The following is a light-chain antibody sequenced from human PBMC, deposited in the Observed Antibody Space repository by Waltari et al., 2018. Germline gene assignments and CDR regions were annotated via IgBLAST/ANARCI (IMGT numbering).Light chain of an antibody. V-gene: IGKV1-33*01. Sequence: DIQMTQSSSSLSAYVGDRVTITCQASHDISNCLNWYQQKPGKAPKCLIYDASNLEAWVPSRFSGSGSGTHFTLTISSLQPEDIATYYCQQYDILPLTFGPGTKVDSK. CDR2: DAS. CDR3: QQYDILPLT. J-gene: IGKJ3*01. CDR1: HDISNC.